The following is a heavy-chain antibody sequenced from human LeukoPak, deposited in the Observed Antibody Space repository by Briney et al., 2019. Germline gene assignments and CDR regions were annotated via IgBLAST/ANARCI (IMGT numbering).Heavy chain of an antibody. V-gene: IGHV4-61*02. Sequence: SSETLSLTCTVSGGSISSGSYYWSWIRQPAGKGLEWIGRIYTSGSTNYNPSLKSRVTMSVDTSKNQFSLKLSSVTAADTAVYYCAREQGITGTPHGGYYYYYMDVWGKGTTVTVSS. D-gene: IGHD1-20*01. CDR2: IYTSGST. J-gene: IGHJ6*03. CDR3: AREQGITGTPHGGYYYYYMDV. CDR1: GGSISSGSYY.